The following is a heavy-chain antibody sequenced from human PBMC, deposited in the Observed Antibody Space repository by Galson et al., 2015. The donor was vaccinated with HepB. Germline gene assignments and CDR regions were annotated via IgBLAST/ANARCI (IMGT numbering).Heavy chain of an antibody. D-gene: IGHD2-15*01. CDR3: ARRQIYGSGLYSMDV. V-gene: IGHV5-51*01. CDR1: GYKFSMYW. Sequence: QSGAEVKKPVESLKISCEASGYKFSMYWIGWVRQMPGRGLEWMGTIYPSASETRYSPSIQGQVTISADKSINTAYLQWSRLKASDTAIYYCARRQIYGSGLYSMDVWGQGTTVTVSS. CDR2: IYPSASET. J-gene: IGHJ6*02.